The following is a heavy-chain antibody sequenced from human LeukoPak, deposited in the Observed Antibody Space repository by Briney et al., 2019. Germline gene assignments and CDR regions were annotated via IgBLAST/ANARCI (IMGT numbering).Heavy chain of an antibody. CDR2: ISTSGVST. Sequence: GGSLRASRAASGFTFSSHAMSWVRQAPGKGLEWVSSISTSGVSTNYADSVKGRFTISRDNSKSMVYLQMNSLRAEDTAVYYCAKNTSGTYLDYWGQGILVTVSS. D-gene: IGHD1-26*01. V-gene: IGHV3-23*01. CDR1: GFTFSSHA. CDR3: AKNTSGTYLDY. J-gene: IGHJ4*02.